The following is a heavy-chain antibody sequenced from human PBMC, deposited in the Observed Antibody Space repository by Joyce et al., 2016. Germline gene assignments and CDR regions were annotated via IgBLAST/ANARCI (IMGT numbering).Heavy chain of an antibody. CDR1: GFTFSGNS. CDR3: ARGKAFDV. J-gene: IGHJ3*01. V-gene: IGHV3-7*01. Sequence: EVQLVESGGGLVQPGGSLRLSCAASGFTFSGNSMSWLRQAPGGGLEWVANIKKDGSAVYYLDSGKGRFTVSRDNARSLVHLQMVSLRVEDTALYYCARGKAFDVWGQGTMVTVSS. CDR2: IKKDGSAV.